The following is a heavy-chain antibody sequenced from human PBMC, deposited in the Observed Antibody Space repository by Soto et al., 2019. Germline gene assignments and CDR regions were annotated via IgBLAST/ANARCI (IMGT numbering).Heavy chain of an antibody. V-gene: IGHV1-24*01. J-gene: IGHJ3*02. CDR3: ATSGGSYPDAFDI. Sequence: ASVKVSCKVSGYTLTELSMHWVRQAPGKGLEWLGGFDPEDGETIYAQKFQGRVTMTEDRSTDTAYMELSSLRSEDTAVYYCATSGGSYPDAFDIWGRGTMVTVSS. CDR2: FDPEDGET. D-gene: IGHD1-26*01. CDR1: GYTLTELS.